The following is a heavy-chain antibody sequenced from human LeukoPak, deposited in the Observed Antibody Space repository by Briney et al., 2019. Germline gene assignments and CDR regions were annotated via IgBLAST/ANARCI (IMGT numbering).Heavy chain of an antibody. Sequence: SETLSLTXTVSGGSISSSSYYWGWIRQPPGKGLELIGSIYYSESTYYNPSLKSRVTISVDTSKNQFSLKLSSVTAADTAVYYCARHISALGYCSGGSCKAGIYDSSGSSDAFDIWGQGTMVTVSS. V-gene: IGHV4-39*01. CDR2: IYYSEST. CDR3: ARHISALGYCSGGSCKAGIYDSSGSSDAFDI. J-gene: IGHJ3*02. D-gene: IGHD2-15*01. CDR1: GGSISSSSYY.